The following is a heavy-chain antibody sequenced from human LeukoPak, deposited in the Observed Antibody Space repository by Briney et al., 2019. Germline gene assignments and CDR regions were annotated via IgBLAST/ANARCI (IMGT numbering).Heavy chain of an antibody. J-gene: IGHJ4*02. CDR2: IYYSGST. Sequence: NPSQTLSLTCTVSGGSISSGDYYWSWVRQLPGKGLEWIGYIYYSGSTYYNPSLKSRVTISVDTSKNQFSLKLSSVTAADTAVYYCARDGMVGDLDYWGQGTLVTVSS. CDR1: GGSISSGDYY. D-gene: IGHD3-3*01. CDR3: ARDGMVGDLDY. V-gene: IGHV4-30-4*01.